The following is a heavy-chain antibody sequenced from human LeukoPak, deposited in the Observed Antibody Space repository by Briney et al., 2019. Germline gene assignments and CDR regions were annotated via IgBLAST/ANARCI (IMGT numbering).Heavy chain of an antibody. CDR1: GGSISSYY. CDR2: IYTSGST. J-gene: IGHJ6*02. CDR3: ARVSGGGYSYGSLNGMDV. D-gene: IGHD5-18*01. V-gene: IGHV4-4*07. Sequence: SETLSLICTVSGGSISSYYWSWIRQPAGKGLEWIGRIYTSGSTNYNPSLKSRVTISVDTSKNQFSLKLSSVTAADTAVYYCARVSGGGYSYGSLNGMDVWGQGTTVTVSS.